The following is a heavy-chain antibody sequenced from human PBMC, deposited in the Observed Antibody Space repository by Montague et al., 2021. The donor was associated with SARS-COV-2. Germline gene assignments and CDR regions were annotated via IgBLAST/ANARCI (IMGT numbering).Heavy chain of an antibody. CDR3: ARKTMTADAFDI. V-gene: IGHV4-59*02. D-gene: IGHD1-14*01. CDR1: GASVGSSD. J-gene: IGHJ3*02. CDR2: FYSVGST. Sequence: SETLSLTCTVSGASVGSSDWGWIRQSPGKGLEWTGYFYSVGSTDYNPSLESRATISRDTSKNQFSLKVRSVTAADTAVYYCARKTMTADAFDIWGQGTMVTVSS.